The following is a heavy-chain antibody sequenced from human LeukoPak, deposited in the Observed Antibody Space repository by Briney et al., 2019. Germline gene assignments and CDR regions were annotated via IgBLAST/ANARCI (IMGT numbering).Heavy chain of an antibody. V-gene: IGHV4-59*01. CDR3: GRTASGYYHDY. Sequence: PSETLSLTCTVSGGXITSYYCTWSRQPPGKGLEWIGYIYYSGSSSYNYNPSLKSRVTISVDTSKNQFSLNLSSVTAADTAVYYCGRTASGYYHDYWGQGTLVTVSS. CDR1: GGXITSYY. J-gene: IGHJ4*02. CDR2: IYYSGSSSY. D-gene: IGHD3-22*01.